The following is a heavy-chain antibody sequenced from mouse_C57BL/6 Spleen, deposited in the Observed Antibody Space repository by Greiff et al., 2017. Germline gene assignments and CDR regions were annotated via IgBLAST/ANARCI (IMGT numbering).Heavy chain of an antibody. Sequence: EVKLVESGGGLVKPGGSLKLSCAASGFTFSDYGMHWVRQAPEKGLEWVAYISSGSSTIYYADTVKGRFTISRDNAKNTLFLQMTSLRSEDTAMYYCARDYGSSWGNFYAMDYRGQGTSVTVSS. J-gene: IGHJ4*01. V-gene: IGHV5-17*01. CDR3: ARDYGSSWGNFYAMDY. D-gene: IGHD1-1*01. CDR2: ISSGSSTI. CDR1: GFTFSDYG.